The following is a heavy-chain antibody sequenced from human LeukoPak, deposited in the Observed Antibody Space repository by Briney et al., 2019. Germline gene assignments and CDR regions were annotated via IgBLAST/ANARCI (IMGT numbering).Heavy chain of an antibody. CDR2: ISGSGGST. V-gene: IGHV3-23*01. Sequence: PGGSLRLSCAASGFTFSSYAMSWVRQAPGKGLEWVSAISGSGGSTYYADSVKGRFTISRDNSKNTLYLQMNSLRAEDTALYYCASVGYDSSGYYYVDYWGQGTLVTVSS. CDR1: GFTFSSYA. D-gene: IGHD3-22*01. J-gene: IGHJ4*02. CDR3: ASVGYDSSGYYYVDY.